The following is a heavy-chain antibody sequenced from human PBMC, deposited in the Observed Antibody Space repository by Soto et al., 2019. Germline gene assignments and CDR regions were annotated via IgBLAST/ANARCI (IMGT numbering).Heavy chain of an antibody. CDR3: ARNYWFDP. Sequence: SETLSLTCAVYGGSFSGYYWSWIRQPPGKGLEWIGEINHSGSTNYNPSLKSRVTISVDTSKNQFSLKLSSVTAADTAVYYCARNYWFDPWGQGTLVTVSS. V-gene: IGHV4-34*01. CDR2: INHSGST. CDR1: GGSFSGYY. J-gene: IGHJ5*02. D-gene: IGHD1-7*01.